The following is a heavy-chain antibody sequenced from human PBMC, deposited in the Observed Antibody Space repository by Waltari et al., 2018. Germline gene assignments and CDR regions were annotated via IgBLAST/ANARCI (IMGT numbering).Heavy chain of an antibody. D-gene: IGHD3-3*01. Sequence: QVQLQESGPGLVKPSEPLSLPCTVPGGSINNYYWNWLRQSPEPGLEWIGYIYSSGSTKYNPSLKSRVTMSVDTSKNQISLNLRSVTAADTAVYYCATHWSGRKNSDFWSGYWPDPMDVWGQGTTVTVSS. CDR3: ATHWSGRKNSDFWSGYWPDPMDV. CDR2: IYSSGST. CDR1: GGSINNYY. J-gene: IGHJ6*02. V-gene: IGHV4-59*08.